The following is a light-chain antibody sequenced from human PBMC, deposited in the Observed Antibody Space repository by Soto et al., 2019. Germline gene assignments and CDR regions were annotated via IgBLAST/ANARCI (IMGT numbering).Light chain of an antibody. CDR1: QSVLHSPNNKNY. Sequence: DIVMTQSPDSLAVSLGERATINCKSSQSVLHSPNNKNYLAWYQHKPGQSPKMLIYWASFRESGVPDRFSGSGSGTDFTLTISRLQSEDVAVYYCQQDYTNAWSFGQGTNVEIK. CDR3: QQDYTNAWS. V-gene: IGKV4-1*01. J-gene: IGKJ1*01. CDR2: WAS.